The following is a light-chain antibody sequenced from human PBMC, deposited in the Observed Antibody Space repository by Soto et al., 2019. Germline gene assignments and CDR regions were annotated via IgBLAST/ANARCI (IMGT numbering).Light chain of an antibody. J-gene: IGLJ2*01. Sequence: QSALTQPRSVSGSPGQSVTISCTGTSSDVGGYNYVSWYQQHPGKAPKLMIYDVSTRPSGVPDRLSGSKSCNTASLTISGLQAEDEADYYCCSYAGSYSFDVVFGGGTKLTVL. CDR1: SSDVGGYNY. V-gene: IGLV2-11*01. CDR2: DVS. CDR3: CSYAGSYSFDVV.